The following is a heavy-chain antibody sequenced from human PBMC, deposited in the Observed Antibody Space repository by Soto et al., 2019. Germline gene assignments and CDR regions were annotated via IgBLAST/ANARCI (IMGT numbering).Heavy chain of an antibody. CDR2: ISYDGSNK. V-gene: IGHV3-30*18. CDR1: GFTFSSYG. CDR3: AKDLEGYYDAYGMDV. D-gene: IGHD3-22*01. J-gene: IGHJ6*02. Sequence: QVQLVESGGGVVQPGRSLRLSWAASGFTFSSYGMHWVRQAPGKGLEGVAVISYDGSNKYYADSVKGRFTISRDNSKNTLYLQMNSLRAEDTAVYYCAKDLEGYYDAYGMDVWGQGTTVTVSS.